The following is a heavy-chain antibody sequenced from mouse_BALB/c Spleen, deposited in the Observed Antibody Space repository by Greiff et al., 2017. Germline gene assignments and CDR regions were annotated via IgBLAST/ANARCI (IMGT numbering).Heavy chain of an antibody. CDR3: ARSGTGAWFAY. D-gene: IGHD2-14*01. J-gene: IGHJ3*01. Sequence: VQLQQSGAELVKPGASVKLSCTASGFNIKDTYMHWVKQRPEQGLEWIGRIDPANGNTKFAPKFQGKATITADTSSNTAYLQLSSLTSADTAVYYCARSGTGAWFAYWGQGTLVTVSA. CDR1: GFNIKDTY. V-gene: IGHV14-3*02. CDR2: IDPANGNT.